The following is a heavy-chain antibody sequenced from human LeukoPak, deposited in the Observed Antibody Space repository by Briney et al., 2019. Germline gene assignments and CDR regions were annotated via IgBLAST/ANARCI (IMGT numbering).Heavy chain of an antibody. J-gene: IGHJ4*02. D-gene: IGHD7-27*01. V-gene: IGHV3-30*04. Sequence: GRSLRLSCAASGFTFSSYAMHWVRQAPGKGLEWVAVISYEGSNKYYADSVKGRFTISRDNSKNTLFLQMNILRAEDTAVYYCATIGDRRTGELYRIDYWGQGTLVTVSS. CDR3: ATIGDRRTGELYRIDY. CDR2: ISYEGSNK. CDR1: GFTFSSYA.